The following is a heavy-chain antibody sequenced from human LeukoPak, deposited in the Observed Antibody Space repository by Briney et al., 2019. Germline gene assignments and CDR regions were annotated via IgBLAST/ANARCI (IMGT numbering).Heavy chain of an antibody. J-gene: IGHJ6*02. CDR2: ISYDGRNE. CDR3: AKEHYGDYVLPSMDV. Sequence: GRSLRLSCAASGFTFSSYAMHWVRQAPGKGLEWVAFISYDGRNEYYADSVKGRFTTSRDNSKNTLYLQMNSLRAEDTAVYYCAKEHYGDYVLPSMDVWGQGTTVTVSS. D-gene: IGHD4-17*01. V-gene: IGHV3-30*18. CDR1: GFTFSSYA.